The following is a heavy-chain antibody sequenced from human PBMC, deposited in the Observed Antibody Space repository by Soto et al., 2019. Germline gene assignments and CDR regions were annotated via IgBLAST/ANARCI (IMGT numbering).Heavy chain of an antibody. V-gene: IGHV4-30-2*01. J-gene: IGHJ5*02. CDR3: ARGNYGSGNWFDP. Sequence: SETLSLTCAVSGGSISSGGYSWSWIRQPPGKGLEWIGYIYHSGSTYYNPSLKSRVTISVDRSKNQFSLKLSSVTAADTAVYYCARGNYGSGNWFDPWGQGTLVTVSS. CDR1: GGSISSGGYS. CDR2: IYHSGST. D-gene: IGHD3-10*01.